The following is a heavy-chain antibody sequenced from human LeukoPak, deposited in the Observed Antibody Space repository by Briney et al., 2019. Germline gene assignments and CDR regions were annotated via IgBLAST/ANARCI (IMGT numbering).Heavy chain of an antibody. CDR2: IYSGDNT. CDR3: GRDLGVGFCSSTGCNKLNMDL. CDR1: GFLVSTNY. V-gene: IGHV3-53*01. J-gene: IGHJ6*03. Sequence: PGGSLRLSCAASGFLVSTNYMSWVRQAPGTGLEWVSVIYSGDNTYYADSVKGRFAIYRDNSRNTLYLQMNSLRVEDTAVYYCGRDLGVGFCSSTGCNKLNMDLWGKGTTVTVSS. D-gene: IGHD2-2*01.